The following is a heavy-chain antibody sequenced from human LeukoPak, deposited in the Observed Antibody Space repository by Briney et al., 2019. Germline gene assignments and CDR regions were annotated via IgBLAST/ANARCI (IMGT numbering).Heavy chain of an antibody. Sequence: PSDTLSLTCAVSGYSISSSNYWAWIRQPPGKGLEWIGHIYYSGSIYYNPSLKSRVTMSVDTSKNQFSLKLSSVTAVDTAVYYCARKATTGPTKAAFDIWGQGTMVTVSS. J-gene: IGHJ3*02. V-gene: IGHV4-28*05. CDR1: GYSISSSNY. D-gene: IGHD4-17*01. CDR2: IYYSGSI. CDR3: ARKATTGPTKAAFDI.